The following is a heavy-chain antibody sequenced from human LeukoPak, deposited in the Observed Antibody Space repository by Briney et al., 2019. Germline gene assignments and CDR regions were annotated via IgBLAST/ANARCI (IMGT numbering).Heavy chain of an antibody. V-gene: IGHV4-4*02. D-gene: IGHD6-25*01. Sequence: GTLRLSCAASGFTFGTYGMSWVRQPPGKGLEWIGEIYHSGSTSYNPSLKSRVTISLDKSKNQFSLKLTSVTAADTAVYYCARDLVGAAEDFWGQGTLVTVSS. J-gene: IGHJ4*02. CDR2: IYHSGST. CDR3: ARDLVGAAEDF. CDR1: GFTFGTYGM.